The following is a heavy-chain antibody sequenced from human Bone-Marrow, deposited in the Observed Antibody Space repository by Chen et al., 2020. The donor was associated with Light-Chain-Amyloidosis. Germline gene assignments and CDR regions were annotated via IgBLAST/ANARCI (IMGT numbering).Heavy chain of an antibody. CDR3: ARRRDGYNFYY. CDR2: IYPDYSDA. J-gene: IGHJ4*02. CDR1: GYTFPNYW. Sequence: EVQLEQSGPEVKKPGESLKISCKGSGYTFPNYWIGWVRQMPGKGLEWMGVIYPDYSDARYSPSFEGQVTISADKSITTAYLQWRSLKASDTAMYYCARRRDGYNFYYWGQGTLVTVSS. V-gene: IGHV5-51*01. D-gene: IGHD5-12*01.